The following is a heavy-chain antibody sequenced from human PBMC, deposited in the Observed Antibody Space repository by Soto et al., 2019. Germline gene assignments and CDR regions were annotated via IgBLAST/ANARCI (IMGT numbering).Heavy chain of an antibody. CDR2: ISAYNGNT. D-gene: IGHD5-18*01. Sequence: ASVKVSCKASGYTFTSYGISWVRQAPGQGLEWMGWISAYNGNTNYAQKLQGRVTMTTDTSTSTAYMELRSLRSDDTAVYYCARALVAYTYGPLGCAFDIWGQGTMVTVSS. CDR1: GYTFTSYG. CDR3: ARALVAYTYGPLGCAFDI. J-gene: IGHJ3*02. V-gene: IGHV1-18*04.